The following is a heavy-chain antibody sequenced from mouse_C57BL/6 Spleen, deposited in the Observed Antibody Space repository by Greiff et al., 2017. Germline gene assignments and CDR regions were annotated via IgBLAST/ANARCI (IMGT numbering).Heavy chain of an antibody. CDR2: INPNNGGT. CDR1: GYTFTDYY. D-gene: IGHD3-1*01. J-gene: IGHJ4*01. CDR3: ARSWGTRDAMDY. V-gene: IGHV1-26*01. Sequence: VQLKQSGPELVKPGASVKISCKASGYTFTDYYMNWVKQSHGKSLEWIGDINPNNGGTSYNQKFKGKATLTVDKSSSTAYMELRSLTSEDSAVYYCARSWGTRDAMDYWGQGTSVTVSS.